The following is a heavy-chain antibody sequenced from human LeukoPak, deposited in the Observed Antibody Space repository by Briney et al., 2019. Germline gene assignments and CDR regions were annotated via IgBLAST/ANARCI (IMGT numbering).Heavy chain of an antibody. CDR2: IHYTGST. CDR3: VKSGGYGLIDY. Sequence: SETLSLTCTVSGGSINSYYWSWIRQPPGKGLECIGYIHYTGSTNYNPSLKSRVTISVDTSKNQFSLRLSSVTAADTAMYYCVKSGGYGLIDYWGQGTLVTVSS. D-gene: IGHD6-19*01. V-gene: IGHV4-59*08. CDR1: GGSINSYY. J-gene: IGHJ4*02.